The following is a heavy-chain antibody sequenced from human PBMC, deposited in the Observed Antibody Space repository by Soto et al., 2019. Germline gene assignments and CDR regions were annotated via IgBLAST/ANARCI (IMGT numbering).Heavy chain of an antibody. CDR1: GFPFSRYD. J-gene: IGHJ6*02. D-gene: IGHD3-10*01. CDR3: AKVLYASESFDSEEAPYGMDV. V-gene: IGHV3-33*06. Sequence: PGGSLRLSCASSGFPFSRYDMDWVRQAPGKGLELVAVLWFDGSNEYYADSVQGRFTISRDNSKNTLYLQMDSLRAEDTAVYYCAKVLYASESFDSEEAPYGMDVWGQGTTVTVSS. CDR2: LWFDGSNE.